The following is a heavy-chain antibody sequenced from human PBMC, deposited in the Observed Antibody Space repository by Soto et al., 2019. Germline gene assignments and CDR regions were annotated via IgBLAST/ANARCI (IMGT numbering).Heavy chain of an antibody. D-gene: IGHD6-19*01. CDR2: ISAYNGNT. Sequence: QVQLVQSGAEVKKPGASVKVSCKASGYTFTSYGISWVRQAPGQGLEWMGWISAYNGNTNYAQKLQGRVTMTTDTSTSTAYRELRSLRSDDTAVYYCARDRWAVAGTSDFDYWGQGTLVTVSS. CDR3: ARDRWAVAGTSDFDY. CDR1: GYTFTSYG. J-gene: IGHJ4*02. V-gene: IGHV1-18*01.